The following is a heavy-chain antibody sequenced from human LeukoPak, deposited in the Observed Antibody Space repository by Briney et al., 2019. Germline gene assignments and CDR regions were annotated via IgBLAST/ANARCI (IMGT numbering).Heavy chain of an antibody. J-gene: IGHJ4*02. CDR1: GYTFTSYA. Sequence: GASVKVSCKASGYTFTSYAMRWVRQAPGQRLEWMGWINAGNGNTKYSQKFQGRVTITRDISASTAYMELSSLRSEDTAVYYCARGNLLSSSWLNWGQGTLVTVSS. CDR3: ARGNLLSSSWLN. D-gene: IGHD6-13*01. V-gene: IGHV1-3*01. CDR2: INAGNGNT.